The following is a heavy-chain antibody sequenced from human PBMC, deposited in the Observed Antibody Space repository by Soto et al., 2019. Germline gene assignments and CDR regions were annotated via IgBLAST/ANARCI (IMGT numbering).Heavy chain of an antibody. V-gene: IGHV4-30-2*01. Sequence: QLQLQESGSGLVKPSQTLSLTCAVSGDSISSGAYSWSWIRQPPGKGLEWIGYIYHSGTTYYYNPSLEGRVTISIDRSENQFSLKLSSVTAADTAVYYCARDGAWRGLDVWGQGTTVTVSS. CDR2: IYHSGTTY. CDR3: ARDGAWRGLDV. CDR1: GDSISSGAYS. D-gene: IGHD1-26*01. J-gene: IGHJ6*02.